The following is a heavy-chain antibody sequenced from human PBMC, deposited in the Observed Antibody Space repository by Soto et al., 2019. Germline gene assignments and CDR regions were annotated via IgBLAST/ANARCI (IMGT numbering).Heavy chain of an antibody. CDR2: IYPGDSDT. D-gene: IGHD2-15*01. V-gene: IGHV5-51*01. CDR3: ARQGKRCSGGSCYSYFDY. Sequence: EVQLVQSGAEVKKPGESLKISCKGSGYSFTSYWIGWVRQMPGKGLEWMGIIYPGDSDTRYSPSFQGQVTISADKSISTAYLQWSSLKASDTAMYYCARQGKRCSGGSCYSYFDYWGQGTLVTVSS. J-gene: IGHJ4*02. CDR1: GYSFTSYW.